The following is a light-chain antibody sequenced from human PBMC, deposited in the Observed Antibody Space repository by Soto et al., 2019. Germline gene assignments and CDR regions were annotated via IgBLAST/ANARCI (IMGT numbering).Light chain of an antibody. CDR1: SGSIASNY. CDR2: ENN. CDR3: QSYNNTNQV. J-gene: IGLJ3*02. V-gene: IGLV6-57*02. Sequence: NFMLTQPHSVSESPGKTVTISCTGSSGSIASNYVQWYQQRPGSAPTTVICENNQRPSGVPDRFSGSIDSSSNSASLTISGLKTEDEADYYCQSYNNTNQVFGGGTQLTVL.